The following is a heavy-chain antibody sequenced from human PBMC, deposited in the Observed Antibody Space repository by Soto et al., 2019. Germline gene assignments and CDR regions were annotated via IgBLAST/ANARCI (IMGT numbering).Heavy chain of an antibody. CDR2: ISGSGGST. CDR1: GFTFSSYA. CDR3: AKDKGVVVPTGFDY. V-gene: IGHV3-23*01. D-gene: IGHD3-22*01. J-gene: IGHJ4*02. Sequence: EVQLLESGGGLVQXGXXXXXSCAASGFTFSSYAMSWVRQAPGKGLEWVSAISGSGGSTYYADSVKGRFTISRDNSKNTLYLQMNSLRAEDTAVYYCAKDKGVVVPTGFDYWGQGTLVTVSS.